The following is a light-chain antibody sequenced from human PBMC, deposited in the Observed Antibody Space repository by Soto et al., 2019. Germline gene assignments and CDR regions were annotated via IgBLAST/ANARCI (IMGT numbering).Light chain of an antibody. CDR3: QQYDRSSRT. CDR1: QSVSSSY. CDR2: GAS. J-gene: IGKJ1*01. V-gene: IGKV3-20*01. Sequence: EIVLTQSPGTLSLSPGERATLSCKASQSVSSSYLAWYRQKPGQAPRLLIYGASTRATGIPDRFSGSGSGTDFTLTIGRLEPEDFAVYYCQQYDRSSRTFGQGTKVEIK.